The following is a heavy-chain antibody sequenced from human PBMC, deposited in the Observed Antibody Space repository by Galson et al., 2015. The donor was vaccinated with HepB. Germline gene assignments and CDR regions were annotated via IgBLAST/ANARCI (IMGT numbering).Heavy chain of an antibody. CDR2: IWYDGSNK. J-gene: IGHJ4*02. CDR1: GFTFSSYG. CDR3: ARDDTYGSGSYAPLWDY. V-gene: IGHV3-33*08. D-gene: IGHD3-10*01. Sequence: SLRLSCAASGFTFSSYGMHWVRQAPGKGLEWVAVIWYDGSNKYYADSVKGRFTISRDNSKNTLYLQMNSLRAEDTAVYYCARDDTYGSGSYAPLWDYWGQGTLVTVSS.